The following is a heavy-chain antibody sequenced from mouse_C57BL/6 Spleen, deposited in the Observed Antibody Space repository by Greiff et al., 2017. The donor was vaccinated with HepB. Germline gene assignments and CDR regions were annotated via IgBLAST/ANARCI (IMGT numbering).Heavy chain of an antibody. Sequence: QVQLKESGPELVKPGASVKISCKASGYAFSSSWMNWVKQRPGKGLEWIGRIYPGDGDTNYNGKFKGKATLTADKSSSTAYMQLSSLTSEDSAVYYCARSYYSTYAMDYWGQGTSVTVSS. D-gene: IGHD2-5*01. CDR1: GYAFSSSW. J-gene: IGHJ4*01. V-gene: IGHV1-82*01. CDR2: IYPGDGDT. CDR3: ARSYYSTYAMDY.